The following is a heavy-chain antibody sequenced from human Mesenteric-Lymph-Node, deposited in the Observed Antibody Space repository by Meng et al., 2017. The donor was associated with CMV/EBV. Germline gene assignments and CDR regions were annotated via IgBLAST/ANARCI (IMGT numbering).Heavy chain of an antibody. Sequence: ASVKVSCKASGYTFTSYYMHWVRQAPGQGLEWMGIINPSGGSTSYAQKFQGRVTMTRDTSTSTVYMELSSLRSEDTAVYYCARDTTASYYYDTNGGDTFDIWGQGTMVTVSS. CDR1: GYTFTSYY. V-gene: IGHV1-46*01. J-gene: IGHJ3*02. CDR2: INPSGGST. CDR3: ARDTTASYYYDTNGGDTFDI. D-gene: IGHD3-22*01.